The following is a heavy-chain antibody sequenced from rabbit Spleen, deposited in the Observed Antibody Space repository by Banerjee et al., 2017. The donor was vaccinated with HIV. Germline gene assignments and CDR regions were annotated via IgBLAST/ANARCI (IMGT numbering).Heavy chain of an antibody. D-gene: IGHD8-1*01. CDR1: GFDFSTYD. V-gene: IGHV1S40*01. J-gene: IGHJ6*01. Sequence: QSLEESAGGLVNPGGTLTLTCKASGFDFSTYDMCWVRQAPGKGLEWISCIAGSSSGFTYSATWAKGRFTCSKTSSTTVTLQMTSLTVADTATYFCARDTGSSFSSYGMDLWGQGTLVTVS. CDR3: ARDTGSSFSSYGMDL. CDR2: IAGSSSGFT.